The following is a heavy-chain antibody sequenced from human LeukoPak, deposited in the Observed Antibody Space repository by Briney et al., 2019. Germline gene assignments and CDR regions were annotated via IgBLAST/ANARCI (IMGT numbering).Heavy chain of an antibody. CDR1: GFTFSSYD. D-gene: IGHD6-13*01. CDR2: IGTAGDT. V-gene: IGHV3-13*01. J-gene: IGHJ4*02. Sequence: PGGSLRLSCAASGFTFSSYDMHWVRQATGKGLEWVSAIGTAGDTYYPGSVKGRFTISRDNAKNSLYLQMNSLRAEDTAVYYCARGSRGNIAAAGHFDYWGQGTLVTVSS. CDR3: ARGSRGNIAAAGHFDY.